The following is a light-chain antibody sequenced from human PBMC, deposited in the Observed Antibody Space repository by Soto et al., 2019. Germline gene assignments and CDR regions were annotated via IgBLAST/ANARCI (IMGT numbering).Light chain of an antibody. CDR2: DES. J-gene: IGKJ5*01. CDR3: QQRSNWPPN. Sequence: EIGLTQSPATLSLSPGERATLSSRARQSVNSYLACYQQKPGQAHRLLIYDESNRATGIPARFSGSGSGTDFPVTISRLEAEDFAVYYCQQRSNWPPNFGQGTRLEIK. V-gene: IGKV3-11*01. CDR1: QSVNSY.